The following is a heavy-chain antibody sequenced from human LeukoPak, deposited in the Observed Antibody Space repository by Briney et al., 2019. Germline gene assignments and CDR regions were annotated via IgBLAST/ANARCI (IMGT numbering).Heavy chain of an antibody. Sequence: PGGSLRLSCAASGFTFSSYAMSWVRQAPGKGLEWVSAISGSGGSTYYADSVKGRFTISRDNSKNTLYLQMNSLRVEDTAVYYCAKDLDYYDSSGPHDYWGQGTLVTVSS. CDR1: GFTFSSYA. CDR3: AKDLDYYDSSGPHDY. J-gene: IGHJ4*02. CDR2: ISGSGGST. V-gene: IGHV3-23*01. D-gene: IGHD3-22*01.